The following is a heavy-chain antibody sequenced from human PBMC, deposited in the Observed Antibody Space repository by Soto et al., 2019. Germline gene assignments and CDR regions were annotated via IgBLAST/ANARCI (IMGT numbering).Heavy chain of an antibody. Sequence: QVQLVESVGGVVQPGRSMRLSCAASGFTFSDYAMHWVRHVPGQGLEWVAVISFDGNSKYDADSVKGRFTISRDNSKNTLFLQMDSLKGEDTAVYSCARATRRYWPSLSCLGLYGLDVWGAGTAVTVS. CDR1: GFTFSDYA. D-gene: IGHD2-15*01. CDR2: ISFDGNSK. CDR3: ARATRRYWPSLSCLGLYGLDV. J-gene: IGHJ6*02. V-gene: IGHV3-30-3*01.